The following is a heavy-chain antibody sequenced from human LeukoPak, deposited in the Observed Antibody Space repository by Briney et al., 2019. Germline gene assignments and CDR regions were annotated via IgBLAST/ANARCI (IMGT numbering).Heavy chain of an antibody. CDR3: AREERWLDAFDI. V-gene: IGHV3-48*03. Sequence: PGGSLRLSCAASGFTFSSYEMNWVRQAPGKGLEWVSYISSSGSTIYYADSVKGRFTISRDNAKNSLYPQMNSLRAEDTAVYYCAREERWLDAFDIWGQGTMVTVSS. J-gene: IGHJ3*02. CDR1: GFTFSSYE. CDR2: ISSSGSTI. D-gene: IGHD4-23*01.